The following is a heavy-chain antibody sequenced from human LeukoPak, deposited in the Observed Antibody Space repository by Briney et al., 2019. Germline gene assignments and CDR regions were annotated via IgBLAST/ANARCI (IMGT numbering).Heavy chain of an antibody. V-gene: IGHV3-23*01. J-gene: IGHJ1*01. Sequence: GGSLRLSCVGSGFTFSNYSMMWVRQAPGKRLEWVSAIRGGGTSTFYADSVKARFTIFRDNFKNTVYLQMNNLRGEDSAVYYCARGPNGDYIGAFDFQRWGLGTQVTVSS. CDR1: GFTFSNYS. CDR3: ARGPNGDYIGAFDFQR. D-gene: IGHD4-17*01. CDR2: IRGGGTST.